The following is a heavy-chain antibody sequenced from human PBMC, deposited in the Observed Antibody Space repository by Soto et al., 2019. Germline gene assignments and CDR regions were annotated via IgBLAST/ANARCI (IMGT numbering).Heavy chain of an antibody. Sequence: QVQLVQSGPEVNKPGASVKVSCKASGYAFASYGMSWVRQAPGQGLEWMGWISAYSGNTDYAQKLQGRVTMTTDTSTSTVYMELRSLTSDDTAVYYCARDRSTNDYWGQGTLVTVSS. CDR3: ARDRSTNDY. CDR2: ISAYSGNT. J-gene: IGHJ4*02. CDR1: GYAFASYG. V-gene: IGHV1-18*01.